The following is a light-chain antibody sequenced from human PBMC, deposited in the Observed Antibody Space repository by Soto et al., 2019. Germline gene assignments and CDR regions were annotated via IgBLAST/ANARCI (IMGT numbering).Light chain of an antibody. CDR1: QSVSSD. CDR2: GAS. V-gene: IGKV3-15*01. J-gene: IGKJ3*01. CDR3: QQYNNWPPT. Sequence: EIVMAQSPATVSVSPRERATLACSASQSVSSDFAWYQQNPGQAPRLLIYGASSRATGIPARFSGSGSGTEFTLTISSLQSEDFAVYYRQQYNNWPPTFGPGTKVDIK.